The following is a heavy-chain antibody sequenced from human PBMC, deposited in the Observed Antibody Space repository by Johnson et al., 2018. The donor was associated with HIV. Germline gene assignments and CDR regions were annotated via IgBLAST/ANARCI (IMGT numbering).Heavy chain of an antibody. CDR1: GFTFSSYA. D-gene: IGHD6-13*01. J-gene: IGHJ3*02. Sequence: QVQLVESGGGLIQPGGSLRVSCAASGFTFSSYAMHWVRQAPGKGLEWVAVISYDGSNKYYADSVKGRFTISRDNSKNTLYLQMNSLRVEDTAAYYCARGVQQQLSVVDAFGIWGQGTMVTVSS. V-gene: IGHV3-30*04. CDR2: ISYDGSNK. CDR3: ARGVQQQLSVVDAFGI.